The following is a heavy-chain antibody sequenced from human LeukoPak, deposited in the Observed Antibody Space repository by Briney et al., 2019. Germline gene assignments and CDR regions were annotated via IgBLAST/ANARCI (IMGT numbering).Heavy chain of an antibody. J-gene: IGHJ4*02. Sequence: SETLSLTCAVYGGSITGYYWSWIRQTPGRGLEWVGEIHYSGATSYNPSLKSRATISTDTSKNQFSLRLSSVTAADTAVYYCAGGNILTGYWFDLGGGGALVTVYS. D-gene: IGHD3-9*01. V-gene: IGHV4-34*01. CDR1: GGSITGYY. CDR3: AGGNILTGYWFDL. CDR2: IHYSGAT.